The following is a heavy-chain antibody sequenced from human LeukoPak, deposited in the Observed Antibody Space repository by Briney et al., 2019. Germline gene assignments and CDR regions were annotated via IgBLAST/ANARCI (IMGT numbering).Heavy chain of an antibody. CDR3: AKLPYFAYFDY. J-gene: IGHJ4*02. D-gene: IGHD3-9*01. V-gene: IGHV3-74*01. Sequence: PGGSLRLSCAASGFTFSDYWMLWVRQAPGKGLVWVSRILSDASSASYAGSVKGRFTISRDIAKNTLYLQMNSLRAEDTAVYHCAKLPYFAYFDYWGQGTLVSVSS. CDR1: GFTFSDYW. CDR2: ILSDASSA.